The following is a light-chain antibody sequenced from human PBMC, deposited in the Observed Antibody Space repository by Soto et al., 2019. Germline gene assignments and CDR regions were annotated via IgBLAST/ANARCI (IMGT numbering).Light chain of an antibody. Sequence: DIVMTQSPDALTVSLGERATINCKSSQTVLHSSNKENYLAWYQQRPGQPPSLLLYWASTRESGVPDRFRGSGSGTEFTLTINSLQAEDVAVYYCQQYYTTPYTFGPGTKLEI. V-gene: IGKV4-1*01. CDR3: QQYYTTPYT. CDR2: WAS. J-gene: IGKJ2*01. CDR1: QTVLHSSNKENY.